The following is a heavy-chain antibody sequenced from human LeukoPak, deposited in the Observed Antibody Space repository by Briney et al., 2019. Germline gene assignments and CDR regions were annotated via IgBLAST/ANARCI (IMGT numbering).Heavy chain of an antibody. D-gene: IGHD3-16*01. CDR2: IIRDGSSI. Sequence: GGSLRLSCAASGFTLSSYWMHWVRQAPGKGLVWVPRIIRDGSSINYADSVKGRFTISRDDAKNTLYLQMNSLRAEDTAVYYCARDTITSSRFFDVWGRGTLVTVSS. V-gene: IGHV3-74*01. CDR1: GFTLSSYW. CDR3: ARDTITSSRFFDV. J-gene: IGHJ2*01.